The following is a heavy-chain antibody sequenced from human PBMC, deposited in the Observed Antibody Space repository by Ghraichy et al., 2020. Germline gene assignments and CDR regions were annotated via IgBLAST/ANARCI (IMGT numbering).Heavy chain of an antibody. CDR1: GGTFSSYA. Sequence: SVKVSCKASGGTFSSYAISWVRQAPGQGLEWMGGIIPIFGTANYAQKFQGRVTITADESTSTAYMELSSLRSEDTAVYYCAGRPYVWGSYRTGTFDYWGQGTLVTVSS. D-gene: IGHD3-16*02. CDR3: AGRPYVWGSYRTGTFDY. J-gene: IGHJ4*02. CDR2: IIPIFGTA. V-gene: IGHV1-69*13.